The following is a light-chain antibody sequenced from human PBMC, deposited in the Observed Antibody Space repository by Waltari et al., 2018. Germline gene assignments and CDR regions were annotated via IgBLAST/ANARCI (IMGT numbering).Light chain of an antibody. Sequence: QSALTQPPSAPGSPGQAVTIPCTGSIRDVGANGYVSWYQQHPGKAPRLLIYDVSKRPSGVPYRFSGSKSGNTASLTVSGLQADDEADYYCSSYSDIKQRVFGTGTKVTVL. CDR3: SSYSDIKQRV. V-gene: IGLV2-8*01. J-gene: IGLJ1*01. CDR1: IRDVGANGY. CDR2: DVS.